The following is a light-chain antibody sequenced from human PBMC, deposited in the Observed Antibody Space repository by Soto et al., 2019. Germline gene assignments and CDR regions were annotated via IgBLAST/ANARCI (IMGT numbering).Light chain of an antibody. CDR2: RAS. CDR1: QTVSSGE. Sequence: EIVLTQSPGTLSLSPGERATLSCRASQTVSSGELAWYQQKPGQPPRLLIYRASSRATCIPDSFCGSGSGTVFAFTISSMEPEDFALYYCQHYDAYAPGYPFGQGTKLEIK. CDR3: QHYDAYAPGYP. J-gene: IGKJ2*01. V-gene: IGKV3-20*01.